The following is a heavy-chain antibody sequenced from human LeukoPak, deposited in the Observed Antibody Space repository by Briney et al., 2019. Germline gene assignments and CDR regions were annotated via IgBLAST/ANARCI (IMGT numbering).Heavy chain of an antibody. V-gene: IGHV3-7*01. Sequence: GGSLRLSCAASGFTFSSYSMNWVRQAPGKGLEWVAKIKQDGSEKYYVDSVKCRFTISRENAENSLYLQMTSLRAEDTAVYYCARDSTLANWGQGILVTVSS. CDR3: ARDSTLAN. CDR1: GFTFSSYS. CDR2: IKQDGSEK. D-gene: IGHD6-13*01. J-gene: IGHJ4*02.